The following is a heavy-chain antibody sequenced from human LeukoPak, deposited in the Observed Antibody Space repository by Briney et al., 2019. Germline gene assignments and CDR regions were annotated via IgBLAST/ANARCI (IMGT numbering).Heavy chain of an antibody. CDR3: AREVTMVRGPPTRYYYYYYGMDV. CDR1: GGSISSGSYY. CDR2: IYTSGST. J-gene: IGHJ6*02. D-gene: IGHD3-10*01. Sequence: SQTLSLTCTVSGGSISSGSYYWSWIRQPAGKGLEWIGRIYTSGSTNYNPSLKSRVTISVDTSKNQFSLKLSSVTAADTAVYYCAREVTMVRGPPTRYYYYYYGMDVWGQGTTVTVSS. V-gene: IGHV4-61*02.